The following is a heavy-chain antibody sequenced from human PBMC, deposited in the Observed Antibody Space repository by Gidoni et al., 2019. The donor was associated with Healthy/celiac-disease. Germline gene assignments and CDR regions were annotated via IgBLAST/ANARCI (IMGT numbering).Heavy chain of an antibody. CDR2: INHSGST. D-gene: IGHD6-13*01. Sequence: QVQLQQWGAGLLKPSETLSLTCPVYGGSFSGYYWNWIRQPPGKGLEWIGEINHSGSTHYNPSLKSRVTISLDTSKNQFSLKLSSVTAADTAVYYCARGERGGYRRSTYGMDVWGQGTTVTVSS. V-gene: IGHV4-34*01. CDR1: GGSFSGYY. CDR3: ARGERGGYRRSTYGMDV. J-gene: IGHJ6*02.